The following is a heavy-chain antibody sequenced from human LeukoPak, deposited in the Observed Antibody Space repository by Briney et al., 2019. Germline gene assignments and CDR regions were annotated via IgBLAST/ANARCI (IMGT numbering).Heavy chain of an antibody. Sequence: GASVKVSCKASGYTFTDYYIHWVRQAPGQGLKWMGWINPNSGGTNYAQKFQGRVTMTRDTSSSTAYMELSRLRSDDTAMYYCARPQKGRWLQLRDYFDSWGQGTLVTVSS. V-gene: IGHV1-2*02. CDR3: ARPQKGRWLQLRDYFDS. J-gene: IGHJ4*02. CDR1: GYTFTDYY. CDR2: INPNSGGT. D-gene: IGHD5-24*01.